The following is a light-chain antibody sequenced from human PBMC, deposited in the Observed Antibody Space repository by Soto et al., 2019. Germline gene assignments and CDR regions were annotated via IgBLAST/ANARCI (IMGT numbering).Light chain of an antibody. Sequence: DTQVTQSPSTLSASVGDRVTITCRASQYISHWLAWYQQKPGKAPKLLVYDASNLQSGVPSRFSGSGSGTEFTLTISGLQPDDFATYYCQQYNTYSQLTFGGGTKVDIK. CDR2: DAS. J-gene: IGKJ4*01. CDR1: QYISHW. V-gene: IGKV1-5*01. CDR3: QQYNTYSQLT.